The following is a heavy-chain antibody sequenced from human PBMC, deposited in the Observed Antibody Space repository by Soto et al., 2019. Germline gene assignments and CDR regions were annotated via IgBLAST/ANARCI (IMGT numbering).Heavy chain of an antibody. CDR2: ISSSGSTI. CDR1: GFTFGAYY. Sequence: GGSLRLSCAASGFTFGAYYMSWIRQAPGKGLEWVSYISSSGSTIYYADSVKGRFTISRDNAKNSLYLQMNSLRAEDTAVYYCARLRITMIVVARVAFRGQGTLVTVSS. CDR3: ARLRITMIVVARVAF. D-gene: IGHD3-22*01. J-gene: IGHJ4*02. V-gene: IGHV3-11*01.